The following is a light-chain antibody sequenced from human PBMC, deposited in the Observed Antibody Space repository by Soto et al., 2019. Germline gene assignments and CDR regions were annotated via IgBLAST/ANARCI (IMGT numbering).Light chain of an antibody. CDR1: SSNIGAGYD. CDR3: QSYDGSLSGVV. J-gene: IGLJ2*01. V-gene: IGLV1-40*01. CDR2: GNS. Sequence: QSVLTQPPSVSGAPGQRVTISCTGSSSNIGAGYDVHWYQQLPGTAPKLLIYGNSNRPSEVPDRFSGSKSGTSASLAITGLQAEDEADYYCQSYDGSLSGVVFGGGTKVTVL.